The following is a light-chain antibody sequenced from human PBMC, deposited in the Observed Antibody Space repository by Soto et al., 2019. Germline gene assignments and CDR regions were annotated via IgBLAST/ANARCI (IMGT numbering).Light chain of an antibody. J-gene: IGKJ1*01. CDR2: GAS. CDR3: QQYNNWPAT. V-gene: IGKV3-15*01. Sequence: EIVLTQSPGTLSVSPGEKATPSCRASQSVSSKLAWYQQKPGHAPRLLFYGASTGATGIPARFSGSGSETEFTLSISSLQSEDFAVYCCQQYNNWPATFGQGTKVDIK. CDR1: QSVSSK.